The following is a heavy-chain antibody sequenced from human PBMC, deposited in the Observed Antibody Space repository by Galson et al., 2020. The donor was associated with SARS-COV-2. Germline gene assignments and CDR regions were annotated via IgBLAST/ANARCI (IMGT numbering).Heavy chain of an antibody. D-gene: IGHD2-2*01. CDR2: IKSKGMSYAR. V-gene: IGHV3-73*01. CDR1: GLTFSGSA. CDR3: TIGYCSSTTCYPRFDP. J-gene: IGHJ5*02. Sequence: GGSLRLSCAASGLTFSGSAVHWVRQATGKGLEWVGRIKSKGMSYARAYAASVKGRFTMSRDDSKNTAYLQMNSLKTEDTAVYYCTIGYCSSTTCYPRFDPWGQGTLVTVSS.